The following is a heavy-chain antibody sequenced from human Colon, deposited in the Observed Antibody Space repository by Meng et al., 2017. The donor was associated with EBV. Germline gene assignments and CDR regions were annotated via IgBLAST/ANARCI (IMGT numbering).Heavy chain of an antibody. CDR3: ARRTTVNLRSFDS. Sequence: QVQPWGAGLLNPSDTLSLACAVSGGSFSGYYWSWIRQAPGKGLEWIGEINQSGSTKFNPSLENRVSISVDTSENQVSLKLTSVTAADTAVYYCARRTTVNLRSFDSWGQGTLVTVSS. CDR2: INQSGST. D-gene: IGHD4-17*01. CDR1: GGSFSGYY. V-gene: IGHV4-34*01. J-gene: IGHJ4*02.